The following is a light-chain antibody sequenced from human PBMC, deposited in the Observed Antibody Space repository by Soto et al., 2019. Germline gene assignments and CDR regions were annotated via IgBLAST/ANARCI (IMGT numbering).Light chain of an antibody. V-gene: IGKV1-39*01. CDR3: QQSSEATWT. CDR2: AAS. CDR1: QSISSY. Sequence: DIQMTQSPSSLSASVGDRVTITCRASQSISSYLNWYKQKPGKAPKLLIYAASSLQSGVPSRVSGSGSGTDFTLTISSLQPEDFETYYCQQSSEATWTFGQGTKVDIK. J-gene: IGKJ1*01.